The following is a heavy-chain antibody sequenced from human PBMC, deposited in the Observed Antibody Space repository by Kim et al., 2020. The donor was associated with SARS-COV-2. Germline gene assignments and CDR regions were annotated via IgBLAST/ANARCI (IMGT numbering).Heavy chain of an antibody. CDR2: VNPANGKT. V-gene: IGHV1-3*01. D-gene: IGHD1-26*01. Sequence: ASVKVSCKSSGYSFPNYAIHWVRQAPGQRLEWLGWVNPANGKTQYSQNFQGRLAITRDSSANTTYMEMRSLRSEDEGIYYCARKTGGVGASPIVGWFDPWGQGTPVFVTS. CDR3: ARKTGGVGASPIVGWFDP. J-gene: IGHJ5*02. CDR1: GYSFPNYA.